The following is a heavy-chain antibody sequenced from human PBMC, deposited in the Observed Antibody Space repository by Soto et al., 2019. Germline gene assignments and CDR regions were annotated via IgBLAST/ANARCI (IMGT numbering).Heavy chain of an antibody. CDR2: IKRKTDGGTT. Sequence: GGALRLSCAASGFTFSNAWMSWVRQAPWKGLEWVGRIKRKTDGGTTDYAAPVKGRFTISRDDSKNTLYLQMNSLKTEDTAVYYCTTDKGPSTYDDILTGFPSYWGQGALVTVS. CDR1: GFTFSNAW. CDR3: TTDKGPSTYDDILTGFPSY. J-gene: IGHJ4*02. D-gene: IGHD3-9*01. V-gene: IGHV3-15*01.